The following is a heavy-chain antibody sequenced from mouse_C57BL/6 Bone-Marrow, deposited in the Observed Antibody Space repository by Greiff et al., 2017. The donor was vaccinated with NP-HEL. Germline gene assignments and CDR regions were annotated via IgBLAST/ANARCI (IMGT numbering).Heavy chain of an antibody. CDR2: IHPSDSDT. J-gene: IGHJ4*01. V-gene: IGHV1-74*01. CDR1: GYTFTSYW. D-gene: IGHD2-4*01. CDR3: EMRGLRRAYAMDY. Sequence: QVQLQQPGAELVKPGASVKVSCKASGYTFTSYWMHWVKQRPGKGLEWIGRIHPSDSDTNYKQKFKGRATLTVDKSSSTAYMQLSSLTSEDSAVYYCEMRGLRRAYAMDYWGQGTSVTVSS.